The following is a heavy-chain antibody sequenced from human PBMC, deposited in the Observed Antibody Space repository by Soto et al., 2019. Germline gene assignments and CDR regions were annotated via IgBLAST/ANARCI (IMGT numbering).Heavy chain of an antibody. CDR1: GIPVSSNY. J-gene: IGHJ6*02. D-gene: IGHD3-10*01. V-gene: IGHV3-53*04. CDR2: LHSGGDT. Sequence: EVQLVESGGGLVQPGGSLRLSCVASGIPVSSNYMTWVRQAPGKGLEWVSVLHSGGDTYYANSVKGRFTISSHDSTNTVFLQMNRLTAEDTAVYYCARDGPYYYAARMAVWGQGTTVTVSS. CDR3: ARDGPYYYAARMAV.